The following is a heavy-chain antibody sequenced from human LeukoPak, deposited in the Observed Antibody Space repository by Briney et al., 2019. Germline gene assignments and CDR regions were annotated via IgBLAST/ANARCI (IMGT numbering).Heavy chain of an antibody. CDR3: ARDGCGGDCYFDY. D-gene: IGHD2-21*02. CDR2: IWYDGSNK. CDR1: GFTFSSYG. J-gene: IGHJ4*02. V-gene: IGHV3-33*01. Sequence: GGSLRLSCVASGFTFSSYGTHWVRQAPGKGLEWVAVIWYDGSNKYYADSVKGRFTISRDNSKNTLYLQMNSLRAEDTAVYYCARDGCGGDCYFDYWGQGTLVTVSS.